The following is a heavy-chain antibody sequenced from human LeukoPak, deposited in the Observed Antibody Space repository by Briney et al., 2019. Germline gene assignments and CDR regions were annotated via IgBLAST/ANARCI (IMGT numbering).Heavy chain of an antibody. CDR1: GFTFSNYA. Sequence: GGSLRLSCAASGFTFSNYAMSWVRQAPGKGPEWGSGISGSGGSTYYADSVKGRFTISRDNSKNTLYLQMNSLRAEDTAVYYCAKESYDSSGLIDYWGQGTLVTVSS. J-gene: IGHJ4*02. D-gene: IGHD3-22*01. CDR3: AKESYDSSGLIDY. CDR2: ISGSGGST. V-gene: IGHV3-23*01.